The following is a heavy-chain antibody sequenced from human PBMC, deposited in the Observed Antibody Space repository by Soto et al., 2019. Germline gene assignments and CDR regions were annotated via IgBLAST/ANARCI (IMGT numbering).Heavy chain of an antibody. V-gene: IGHV3-30*18. CDR1: GFTFSSYG. CDR3: AKEWVYDSSGWSFDY. Sequence: QVQLVESGGGVVQPGRSLRLSCAASGFTFSSYGMHWVRQAPGKGLEWVAVISNDGSNKYYADSVKGRFTISRDNSKNTLYLQMNSLRAEDTAMYYCAKEWVYDSSGWSFDYWGQGTLVTVSS. J-gene: IGHJ4*02. CDR2: ISNDGSNK. D-gene: IGHD3-22*01.